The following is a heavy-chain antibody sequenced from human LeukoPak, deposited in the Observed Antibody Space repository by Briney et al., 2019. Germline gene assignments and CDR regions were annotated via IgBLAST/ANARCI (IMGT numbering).Heavy chain of an antibody. V-gene: IGHV4-30-4*08. CDR2: IYYSGST. D-gene: IGHD6-6*01. Sequence: SETLSLTCTVSGGSISSGDYYWSWIRQPPGKGLEWIGYIYYSGSTYYNPSLKSRVTISVDTSKNQFSLKLSSVTAADMAVYYCAREGVEYSSSFGYWGQGTLVTVSS. CDR3: AREGVEYSSSFGY. CDR1: GGSISSGDYY. J-gene: IGHJ4*02.